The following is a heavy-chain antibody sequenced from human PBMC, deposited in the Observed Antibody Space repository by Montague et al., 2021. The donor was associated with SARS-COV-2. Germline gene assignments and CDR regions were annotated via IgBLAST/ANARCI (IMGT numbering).Heavy chain of an antibody. CDR3: ASALPDPVRTQYAFDI. J-gene: IGHJ3*02. V-gene: IGHV4-4*07. CDR2: IYFSGSA. CDR1: GGSINDYY. Sequence: SETLSLTCTVSGGSINDYYWSWVWLPAGAGLERIGRIYFSGSANYYSFLASRVTITLDTSTNQFSLTVNAVTVADTAVYDCASALPDPVRTQYAFDIWGQGTLVTVSS.